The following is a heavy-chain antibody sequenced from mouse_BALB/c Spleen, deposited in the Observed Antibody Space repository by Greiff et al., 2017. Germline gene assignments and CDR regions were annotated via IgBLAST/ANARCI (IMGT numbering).Heavy chain of an antibody. CDR2: IRNKANGYTT. CDR3: ASELGLTVPNWYFDV. V-gene: IGHV7-3*02. CDR1: GFTFTDYY. D-gene: IGHD4-1*01. Sequence: EVKVIESGGGLVQPGGSLRLSCATSGFTFTDYYMSWVRQPPGKALEWLGFIRNKANGYTTEYSASVKGRFTISRDNSQSILYLQMNTLRAEDSATYYCASELGLTVPNWYFDVWGAGTTVTVSS. J-gene: IGHJ1*01.